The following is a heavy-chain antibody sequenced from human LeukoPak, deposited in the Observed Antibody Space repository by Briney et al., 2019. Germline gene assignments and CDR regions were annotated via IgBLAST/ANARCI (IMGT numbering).Heavy chain of an antibody. D-gene: IGHD6-19*01. CDR2: IYYTGAT. CDR1: GGSIGSNC. CDR3: AKYGNSGWVIDN. Sequence: SETLSLTCTVSGGSIGSNCWTWIRQPPGKGLEYIGYIYYTGATNYNPSLKSRVTISVDTSKNQFSLKMTSVTAADTAVYFCAKYGNSGWVIDNWGQGTLVTVSS. V-gene: IGHV4-59*08. J-gene: IGHJ4*02.